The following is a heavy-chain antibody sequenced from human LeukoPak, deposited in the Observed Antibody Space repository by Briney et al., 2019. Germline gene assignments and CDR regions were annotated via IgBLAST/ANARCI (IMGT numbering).Heavy chain of an antibody. J-gene: IGHJ4*02. D-gene: IGHD3-22*01. CDR1: GYTFTSYG. V-gene: IGHV1-18*01. Sequence: ASVKVSCKASGYTFTSYGISWVRQAPGQGLEWMGWISAYNGNTNYAQKLQGRVTMTTDTSTSTAYMELRSLGSDDTAVYYCARDYYDSSGYYYVSRDYWGQGTLVTVSS. CDR3: ARDYYDSSGYYYVSRDY. CDR2: ISAYNGNT.